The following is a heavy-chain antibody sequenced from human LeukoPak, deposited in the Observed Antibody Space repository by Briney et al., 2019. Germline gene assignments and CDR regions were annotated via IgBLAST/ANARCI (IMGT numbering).Heavy chain of an antibody. J-gene: IGHJ3*02. Sequence: SGGSLRLSCAASGFTFSSYSMNWVRQAPGKGLEWVSSISSSSSYINYADSVRGRFTISRDNAKNSLYLQMNSLRAEDTAVYYCAREDLGLPGAFDIWGQGTMVTVSS. V-gene: IGHV3-21*01. CDR2: ISSSSSYI. CDR3: AREDLGLPGAFDI. D-gene: IGHD1-7*01. CDR1: GFTFSSYS.